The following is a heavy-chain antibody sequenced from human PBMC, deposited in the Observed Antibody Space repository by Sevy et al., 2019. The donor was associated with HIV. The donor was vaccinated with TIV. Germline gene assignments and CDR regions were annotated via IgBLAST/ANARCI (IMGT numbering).Heavy chain of an antibody. Sequence: SETLSLTCSVTGGSIRRGDYFWGWIRQSPGKGLEWIGSITDSGSTYYNPSLKSRVTMSVDTSKNQFSLKRSSVTAADTAVDYCARLRGGYGNGWFYYYMDVWGKGPTVTVSS. D-gene: IGHD3-10*01. V-gene: IGHV4-39*01. CDR2: ITDSGST. CDR3: ARLRGGYGNGWFYYYMDV. J-gene: IGHJ6*03. CDR1: GGSIRRGDYF.